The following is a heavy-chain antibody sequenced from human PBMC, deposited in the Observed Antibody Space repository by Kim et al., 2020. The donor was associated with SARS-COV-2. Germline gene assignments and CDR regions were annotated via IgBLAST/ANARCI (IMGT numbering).Heavy chain of an antibody. J-gene: IGHJ4*02. Sequence: GGSLRLSCAVSGLNFRSAWMHWVRQTPGNELVWVANINGDASITRYADSVKGRFTISRDNAKNMLFLQMSSLRAEDTAVYYCARDYDRSYDYWGQGTLVGVSS. CDR2: INGDASIT. V-gene: IGHV3-74*01. D-gene: IGHD3-16*01. CDR1: GLNFRSAW. CDR3: ARDYDRSYDY.